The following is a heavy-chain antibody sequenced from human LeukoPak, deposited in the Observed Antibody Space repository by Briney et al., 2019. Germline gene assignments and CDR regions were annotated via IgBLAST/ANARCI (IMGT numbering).Heavy chain of an antibody. J-gene: IGHJ5*02. CDR1: GYTFTSYG. D-gene: IGHD3-22*01. CDR2: ISAYNGNT. Sequence: ASVKVSCKASGYTFTSYGISLVRQAPGQGLEWMGWISAYNGNTNYAQKLQGRVTMTTDTSTSTAYMELRSLRSDDTAVYYCARDWGLYYYDSSGLGNWFDPWGQGTLVTVSS. CDR3: ARDWGLYYYDSSGLGNWFDP. V-gene: IGHV1-18*01.